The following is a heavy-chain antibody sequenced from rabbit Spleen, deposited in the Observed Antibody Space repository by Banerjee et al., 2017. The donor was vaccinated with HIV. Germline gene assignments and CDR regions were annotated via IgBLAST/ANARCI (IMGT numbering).Heavy chain of an antibody. V-gene: IGHV1S40*01. D-gene: IGHD8-1*01. CDR3: ARDTGSSFSSYGMDL. CDR2: TGTGSGST. Sequence: QSLEESGGDLVKPGGTLTLTCKASGFSFSSGYYMSWVRQAPGKGLEWIGCTGTGSGSTYYASWAKGRFTISKTSSTTVTLQMTSLTVADTATYFCARDTGSSFSSYGMDLWARGPSSPS. CDR1: GFSFSSGYY. J-gene: IGHJ6*01.